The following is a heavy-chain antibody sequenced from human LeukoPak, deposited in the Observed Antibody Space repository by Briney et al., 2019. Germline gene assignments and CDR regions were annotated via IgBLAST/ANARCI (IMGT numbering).Heavy chain of an antibody. CDR2: IRYDGSNK. V-gene: IGHV3-30*02. Sequence: GGYLRLYCAASGFTFSSYGMHWVRQAPGKGLEWVAFIRYDGSNKYYADSVKGRFTISRDNSKNTLYLQMNSLRAEDTAVYYCAKTGGGDGLLLWYFDLWGRGTLVTVSS. CDR3: AKTGGGDGLLLWYFDL. D-gene: IGHD2-21*02. CDR1: GFTFSSYG. J-gene: IGHJ2*01.